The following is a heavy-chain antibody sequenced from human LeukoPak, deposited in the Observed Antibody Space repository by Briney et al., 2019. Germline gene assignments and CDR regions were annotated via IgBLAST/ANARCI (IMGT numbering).Heavy chain of an antibody. V-gene: IGHV3-23*01. CDR3: AKDRSRDVGNIDGYFDR. J-gene: IGHJ2*01. CDR2: ISGSGGST. D-gene: IGHD2/OR15-2a*01. CDR1: EFPFNTYA. Sequence: GGSLRLSCAASEFPFNTYAMSWVRQAPGKGLECVSVISGSGGSTYYADSVKVRFTISRDNSKNTLYLQMNSLRAEDTAVYYCAKDRSRDVGNIDGYFDRWGRGTLVTVSS.